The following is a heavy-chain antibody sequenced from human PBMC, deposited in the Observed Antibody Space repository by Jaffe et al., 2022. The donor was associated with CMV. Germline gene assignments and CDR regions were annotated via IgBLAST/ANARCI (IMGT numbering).Heavy chain of an antibody. V-gene: IGHV1-18*04. CDR3: ARDTGEGPLIQLWSFTDLPGDYMDV. CDR1: GYTFTSYG. CDR2: ISAYNGNT. Sequence: QVQLVQSGAEVKKPGASVKVSCKASGYTFTSYGISWVRQAPGQGLEWMGWISAYNGNTNYAQKLQGRVTMTTDTSTSTAYMELRSLRSDDTAVYYCARDTGEGPLIQLWSFTDLPGDYMDVWGKGTTVTVSS. J-gene: IGHJ6*03. D-gene: IGHD5-18*01.